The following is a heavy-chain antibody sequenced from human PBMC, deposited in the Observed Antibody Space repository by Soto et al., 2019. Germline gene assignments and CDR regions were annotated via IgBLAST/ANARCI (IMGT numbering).Heavy chain of an antibody. CDR3: ATAMGSDDGGYFHH. CDR1: GGSIRSSSYH. V-gene: IGHV4-39*01. J-gene: IGHJ1*01. D-gene: IGHD4-17*01. CDR2: TFYSGST. Sequence: QLQLQESGPGLVKPSETLSLTCTVSGGSIRSSSYHWGWIRQPPGKGLECIGNTFYSGSTYYNPSLQSRVTISVDTSKNQFSLMLTSVTAADTAVYYCATAMGSDDGGYFHHWGQGTLVTVSS.